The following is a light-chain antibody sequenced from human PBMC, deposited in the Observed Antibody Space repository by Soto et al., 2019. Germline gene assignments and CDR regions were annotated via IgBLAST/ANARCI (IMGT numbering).Light chain of an antibody. CDR3: QQYYSYPRT. Sequence: DLQLTQSPSTLSASVGDRVTITCRASQSISSWLAWYQQKPGKAPKLLIYDASSLESGVPSRFSGSGSGTDFTLTISCLQSEDFATYYCQQYYSYPRTFGQGTKVDIK. J-gene: IGKJ1*01. CDR2: DAS. V-gene: IGKV1-5*01. CDR1: QSISSW.